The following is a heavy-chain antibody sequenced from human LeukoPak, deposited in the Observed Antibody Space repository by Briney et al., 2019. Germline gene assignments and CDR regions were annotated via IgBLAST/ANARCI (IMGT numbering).Heavy chain of an antibody. CDR1: GFTFSSYS. V-gene: IGHV3-48*02. Sequence: GGSLRLSCAASGFTFSSYSMNWVRQAPGKGPEWVSYISSSSSTIYYADSVKGRFTISRDNAKNSLYLQMNSLRDEDTAVYYCARDRMRMVRGRDYGMDVWGQGTTVTVSS. J-gene: IGHJ6*02. CDR3: ARDRMRMVRGRDYGMDV. D-gene: IGHD3-10*01. CDR2: ISSSSSTI.